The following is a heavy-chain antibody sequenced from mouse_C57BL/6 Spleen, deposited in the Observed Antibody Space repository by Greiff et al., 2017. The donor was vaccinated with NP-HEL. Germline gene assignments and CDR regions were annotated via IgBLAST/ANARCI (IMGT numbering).Heavy chain of an antibody. CDR1: GFTFSSYG. D-gene: IGHD2-3*01. V-gene: IGHV5-6*02. J-gene: IGHJ3*01. CDR3: ARPLYDGYYPFAY. Sequence: EVMLVESGGDLVKPGGSLKLSCAASGFTFSSYGMSWVRQTPDKRLEWVATISSGGSYTYYPDSVKGRFTISRDNAKNTLYLQMSSLKSEDTAMYYCARPLYDGYYPFAYWGQGTLVTVSA. CDR2: ISSGGSYT.